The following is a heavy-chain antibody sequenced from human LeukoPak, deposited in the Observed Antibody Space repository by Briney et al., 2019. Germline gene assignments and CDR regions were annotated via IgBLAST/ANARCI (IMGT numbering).Heavy chain of an antibody. CDR2: INPNSGGT. Sequence: ASVTVSCKASGYTFTGYYMHWVRQAPGQGLEWMGWINPNSGGTNYAQKFQGRLTMTRDTAISTAYMELSRLRSDDTAVYYCTSGGFDSSGYYYLDYWGQGTLVTVSS. D-gene: IGHD3-22*01. J-gene: IGHJ4*02. V-gene: IGHV1-2*02. CDR1: GYTFTGYY. CDR3: TSGGFDSSGYYYLDY.